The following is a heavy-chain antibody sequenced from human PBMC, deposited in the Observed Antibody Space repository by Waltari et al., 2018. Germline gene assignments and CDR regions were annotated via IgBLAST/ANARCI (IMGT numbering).Heavy chain of an antibody. V-gene: IGHV1-69*01. J-gene: IGHJ4*02. CDR1: GGTFSSYA. CDR3: ARYQYSSGWYYFDY. CDR2: IIPIFGTA. Sequence: QVQPVQSGDEGKKPGSSVTVSRKASGGTFSSYAISWVRQAPGQGLEWMGGIIPIFGTANYAQKFQGRVTITADESTSTAYMELSSLRSEDTAVYYCARYQYSSGWYYFDYWGQGTLVTVSS. D-gene: IGHD6-19*01.